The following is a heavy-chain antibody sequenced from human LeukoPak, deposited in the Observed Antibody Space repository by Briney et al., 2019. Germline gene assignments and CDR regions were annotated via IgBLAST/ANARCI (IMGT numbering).Heavy chain of an antibody. D-gene: IGHD2-2*01. CDR1: GFTFSSYT. V-gene: IGHV3-48*02. CDR2: ISGSSTTI. Sequence: GGSLRLSRAASGFTFSSYTMTWVRQAPGKGLEWVSYISGSSTTIYYADSVKGRFTISRDNAKNSLYLQMNSLRDEDTAVYYCARDVLSYGDSGVDYWGQGTLVTVSS. J-gene: IGHJ4*02. CDR3: ARDVLSYGDSGVDY.